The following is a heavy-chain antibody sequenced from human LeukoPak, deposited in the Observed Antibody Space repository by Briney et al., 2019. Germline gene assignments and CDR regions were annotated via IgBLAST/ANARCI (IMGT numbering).Heavy chain of an antibody. CDR2: IKSKSDGGTT. CDR1: GFTFRNAW. CDR3: TTDGAYCSGGTCDDY. V-gene: IGHV3-15*01. J-gene: IGHJ4*02. D-gene: IGHD2-15*01. Sequence: GGSLRLSCAASGFTFRNAWMSWVRQAPGKGLEWVGRIKSKSDGGTTDFAAPVKGRFTISRDDSRNTLFPEMNSLKTEDTAVYYCTTDGAYCSGGTCDDYWGQGTLVTVSS.